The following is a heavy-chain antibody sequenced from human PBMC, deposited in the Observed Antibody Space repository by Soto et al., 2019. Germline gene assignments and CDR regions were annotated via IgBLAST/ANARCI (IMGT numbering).Heavy chain of an antibody. CDR3: ARRGPGTYFDY. Sequence: EVQLLESGGGLVQPGGSLRLSCAASGFTFSSYAMNWVRQAPGKGLEWVSVISGSGGSTYYADSVKGRFTISRDNSKNPLYLQMNSLRDEDTAVYYCARRGPGTYFDYWGQGTLVTVSS. CDR2: ISGSGGST. CDR1: GFTFSSYA. V-gene: IGHV3-23*01. D-gene: IGHD6-13*01. J-gene: IGHJ4*02.